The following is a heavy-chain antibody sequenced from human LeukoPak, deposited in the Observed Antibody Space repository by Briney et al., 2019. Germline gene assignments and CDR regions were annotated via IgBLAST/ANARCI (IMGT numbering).Heavy chain of an antibody. Sequence: ASVKVSCKASGYTFTGYYMHWVRQAPGQGLKWMGRINPNSGGTNYAQKFQGRVTMTRDTSISTAYMELSRLRSDDTAVYYCARDRDSSSLYNWFDPWGQGTLVTVSS. D-gene: IGHD6-13*01. V-gene: IGHV1-2*06. CDR1: GYTFTGYY. CDR3: ARDRDSSSLYNWFDP. J-gene: IGHJ5*02. CDR2: INPNSGGT.